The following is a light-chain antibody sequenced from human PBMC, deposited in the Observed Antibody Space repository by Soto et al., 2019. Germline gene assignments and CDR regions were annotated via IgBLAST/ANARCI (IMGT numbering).Light chain of an antibody. CDR2: ATS. Sequence: RVMTQSPATLSVYPGERVTLTCRASQSVSSNLAWYQQKPGQAPRLLIYATSTRATGIPARFSGSGSGTEFTLTISSLQSDDSAVYYCQQYYNWPLTFGGGTKVEI. CDR3: QQYYNWPLT. V-gene: IGKV3-15*01. J-gene: IGKJ4*01. CDR1: QSVSSN.